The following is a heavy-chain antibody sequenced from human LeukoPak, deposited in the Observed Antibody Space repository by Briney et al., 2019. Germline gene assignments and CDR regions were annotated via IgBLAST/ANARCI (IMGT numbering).Heavy chain of an antibody. Sequence: SETLSLTCTVSGGSISSYYWSWIRQPAGKGLEWIGRIYTSGSTNYNPSLKSRVTISVDTSKNQFSLKLSSVTAADTAVYYCARSQVGEAYYDFWSGPTDNYYFDYWGQGTLVTVSS. CDR2: IYTSGST. CDR3: ARSQVGEAYYDFWSGPTDNYYFDY. D-gene: IGHD3-3*01. CDR1: GGSISSYY. V-gene: IGHV4-4*07. J-gene: IGHJ4*02.